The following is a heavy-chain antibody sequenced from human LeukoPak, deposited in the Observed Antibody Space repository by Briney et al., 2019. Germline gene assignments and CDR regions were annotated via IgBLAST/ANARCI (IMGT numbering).Heavy chain of an antibody. CDR2: IIAIFGTA. CDR3: ARVMVRGLEYFDY. V-gene: IGHV1-69*13. J-gene: IGHJ4*02. D-gene: IGHD3-10*01. Sequence: SVKVSCKASGGTFSGYAFSWVRQAPGQGLEWMGGIIAIFGTANYPQKFQGRVTITADESTRTAYMELSSLRSEDTAVYYCARVMVRGLEYFDYWGQGTLVTVSS. CDR1: GGTFSGYA.